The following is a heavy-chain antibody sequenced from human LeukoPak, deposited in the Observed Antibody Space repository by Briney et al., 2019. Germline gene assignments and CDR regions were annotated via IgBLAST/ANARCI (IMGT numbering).Heavy chain of an antibody. J-gene: IGHJ3*02. V-gene: IGHV3-30*04. Sequence: GRSLRLSCAASGFTFSSYAMHWVRQAPGKGLEWVAVISYDGSNKYYADSVKGRLTISRDNSKNTLYLQMNSLRAEDTAVYYCARDSVDAFDIWGQGTMVTVSS. CDR1: GFTFSSYA. CDR3: ARDSVDAFDI. CDR2: ISYDGSNK.